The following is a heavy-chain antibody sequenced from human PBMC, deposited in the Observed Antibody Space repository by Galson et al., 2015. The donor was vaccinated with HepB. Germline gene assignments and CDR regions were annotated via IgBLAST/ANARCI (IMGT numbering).Heavy chain of an antibody. CDR3: AREKAYCGGDCSTGAFDI. CDR1: GYTFTSYY. CDR2: INPSGGST. D-gene: IGHD2-21*01. J-gene: IGHJ3*02. V-gene: IGHV1-46*01. Sequence: SVKVSCKASGYTFTSYYMHWVRQAPGRGLEWMGIINPSGGSTSYAQKFQGRVNMTRDTSTSTVYMELSSLRSEDTAVYYCAREKAYCGGDCSTGAFDIWGQGTMVTVSS.